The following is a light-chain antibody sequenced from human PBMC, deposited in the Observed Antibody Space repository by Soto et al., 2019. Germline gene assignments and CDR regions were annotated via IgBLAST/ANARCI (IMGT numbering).Light chain of an antibody. CDR3: EAWDDSLYGAV. V-gene: IGLV1-44*01. J-gene: IGLJ2*01. CDR1: SSNIGANP. Sequence: QPVLTQPPSASGTPGLRVTISCSGSSSNIGANPINWYQQLPGTAPKLLIYNNDQRPSGVPDRFSASKSGTSASLAISGLQSEDEADYYCEAWDDSLYGAVLGGGTKLTVL. CDR2: NND.